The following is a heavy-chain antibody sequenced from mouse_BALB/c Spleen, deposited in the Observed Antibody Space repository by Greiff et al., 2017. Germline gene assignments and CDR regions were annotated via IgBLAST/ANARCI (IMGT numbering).Heavy chain of an antibody. Sequence: EVKLQESGPSLVKPSQTLSLTCSVTGDSITSGYWNWIRKVPGNKLEYMGYISYSGSTYYNPSLKSRISITRDTSKNQYYLQLNSVTTEDTATDYCARYKAPAGYFDYWGQGTTLTVSS. CDR1: GDSITSGY. V-gene: IGHV3-8*02. J-gene: IGHJ2*01. CDR2: ISYSGST. CDR3: ARYKAPAGYFDY.